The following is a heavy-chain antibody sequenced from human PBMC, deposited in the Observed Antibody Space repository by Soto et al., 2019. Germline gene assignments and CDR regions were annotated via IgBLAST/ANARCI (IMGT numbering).Heavy chain of an antibody. J-gene: IGHJ2*01. CDR2: IVVGSGNT. Sequence: QMQLVQSGPEVKKPGTSVKVSCKASGFTFTSSAMQWVRQARGQRLEWIGWIVVGSGNTNYAQKFQERVTITRDMSXXTAYMELSSLRSEDTAVYYCAADIGGWPNYWYFDLWGRGTLVTVSS. V-gene: IGHV1-58*02. D-gene: IGHD6-19*01. CDR3: AADIGGWPNYWYFDL. CDR1: GFTFTSSA.